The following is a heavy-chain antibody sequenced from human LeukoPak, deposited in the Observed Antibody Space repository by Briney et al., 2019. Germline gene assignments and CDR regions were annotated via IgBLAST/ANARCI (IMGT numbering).Heavy chain of an antibody. V-gene: IGHV5-51*01. D-gene: IGHD3-3*01. CDR1: GYRFTSYW. J-gene: IGHJ5*02. CDR2: IYPGDSDT. CDR3: ARGPYYDFWSGPDANWFDP. Sequence: GESLKISCKGSGYRFTSYWIGWVRPMPGKGLEWMGIIYPGDSDTRYSPSFQGQITISADKSISTAYLQWSSLKASDTAMYYCARGPYYDFWSGPDANWFDPWGQGTLVTVSS.